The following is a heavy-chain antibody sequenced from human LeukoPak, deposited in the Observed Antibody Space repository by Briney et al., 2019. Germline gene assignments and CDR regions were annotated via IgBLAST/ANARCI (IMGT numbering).Heavy chain of an antibody. Sequence: SETLSLTCAVSGYSISSGYYWGWIRQPPGKGLEWIGSIYHGGSTYYKPSLKSRVTISVDTSKNQFSLKLSSVTAADTAVYYCARSDYDFWSGGYYGMDVWGQGTTVTVSS. CDR1: GYSISSGYY. CDR3: ARSDYDFWSGGYYGMDV. D-gene: IGHD3-3*01. V-gene: IGHV4-38-2*01. CDR2: IYHGGST. J-gene: IGHJ6*02.